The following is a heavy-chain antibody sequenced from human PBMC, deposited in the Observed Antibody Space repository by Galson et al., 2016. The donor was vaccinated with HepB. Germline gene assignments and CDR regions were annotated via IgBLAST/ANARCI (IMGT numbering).Heavy chain of an antibody. V-gene: IGHV5-51*01. CDR3: SRPTPIGDRDAFNM. Sequence: QSGAEVKKPGESLKISCRGSEYSFTKYWIGWVRQMPGKGLEWMGSIYPRDSDARYSPSFQGQVTIAVDLSINTAYLQWSSLKASDTAMYYCSRPTPIGDRDAFNMRGQGTMVIVSS. CDR2: IYPRDSDA. J-gene: IGHJ3*02. CDR1: EYSFTKYW. D-gene: IGHD3-16*01.